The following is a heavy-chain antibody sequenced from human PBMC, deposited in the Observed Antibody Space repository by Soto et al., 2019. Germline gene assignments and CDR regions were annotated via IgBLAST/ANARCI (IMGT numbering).Heavy chain of an antibody. CDR2: IIPILGIA. Sequence: EASVKVSCKASGGTFSSYTISWVRQAPGQGLEWMGRIIPILGIANYAQKFQGRVTITADKSTSTAYMELSSLRSEDTAVYYCAREPGYGDYQAFDILGQGTMVTVSS. D-gene: IGHD4-17*01. J-gene: IGHJ3*02. CDR3: AREPGYGDYQAFDI. V-gene: IGHV1-69*04. CDR1: GGTFSSYT.